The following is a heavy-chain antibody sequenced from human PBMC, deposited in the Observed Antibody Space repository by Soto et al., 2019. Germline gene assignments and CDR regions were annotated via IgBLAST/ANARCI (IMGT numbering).Heavy chain of an antibody. J-gene: IGHJ6*02. Sequence: GESLKISCKGSGYSFTTYWIGWVRQMPGKGLEWMGIIYRGDSDIRYSPSFQGQVTISADKSISTAYLQWSSLKASDTAMYYCASGEYTSQRNYYYNMDVWGQGTSVTVSS. V-gene: IGHV5-51*01. CDR3: ASGEYTSQRNYYYNMDV. D-gene: IGHD6-6*01. CDR2: IYRGDSDI. CDR1: GYSFTTYW.